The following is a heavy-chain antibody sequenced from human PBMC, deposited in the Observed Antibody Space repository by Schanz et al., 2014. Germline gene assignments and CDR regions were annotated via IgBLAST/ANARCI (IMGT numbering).Heavy chain of an antibody. CDR3: ARAPTAYCSDTSCLGTPFDY. CDR1: GYTFSSYG. V-gene: IGHV1-18*01. J-gene: IGHJ4*02. D-gene: IGHD2-2*01. CDR2: ISPYNGNT. Sequence: QVQLVQSGAEVKKPGASVKVSCKTSGYTFSSYGITWVRQAPGQGLEWMGWISPYNGNTNYAPKVQGRVTVTTDTSTSTAYMELRSLRSDDTAVYYCARAPTAYCSDTSCLGTPFDYWGQGTLVTVSS.